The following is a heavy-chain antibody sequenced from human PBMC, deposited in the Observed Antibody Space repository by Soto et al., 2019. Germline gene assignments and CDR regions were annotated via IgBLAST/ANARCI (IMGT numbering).Heavy chain of an antibody. Sequence: GASVKVSCKASGFTFTSSAMQWVRQARGQRLEWIGWIVVGSGNTNYAQKFQERVTITRDMSTSTAYMELSSLRSEDTAVYYCAAGDPDYGDYVDPSYYYYYYGMDVWGQGTTVTVSS. J-gene: IGHJ6*02. V-gene: IGHV1-58*02. CDR1: GFTFTSSA. CDR2: IVVGSGNT. CDR3: AAGDPDYGDYVDPSYYYYYYGMDV. D-gene: IGHD4-17*01.